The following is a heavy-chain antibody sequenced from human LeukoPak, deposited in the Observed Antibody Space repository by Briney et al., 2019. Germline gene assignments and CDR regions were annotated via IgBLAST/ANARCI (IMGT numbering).Heavy chain of an antibody. CDR1: GGTFSSYA. D-gene: IGHD3-10*01. V-gene: IGHV1-69*01. CDR2: IIPIFGTA. CDR3: ARGTMVRGVPPYYYYGMDV. Sequence: GSSVKVSCKASGGTFSSYAISWVRQAPGQGLEWMGGIIPIFGTANYAQKFQGRVTITADESTSTAYMELSSLRSEDTAVYYCARGTMVRGVPPYYYYGMDVWGKGTTVTVSS. J-gene: IGHJ6*04.